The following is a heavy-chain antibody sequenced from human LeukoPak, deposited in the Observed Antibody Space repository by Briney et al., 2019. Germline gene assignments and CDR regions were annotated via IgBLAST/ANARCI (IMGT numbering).Heavy chain of an antibody. CDR3: ARGLHCSSTSCYLTLGY. V-gene: IGHV1-8*01. Sequence: ASVKVSCKASGYTFTSYDINWVRQATGQGLEWMGWMNPNSGNTGYAQKFQGRVTMTRNTSISTAYMELSSLRSEDTAVYYCARGLHCSSTSCYLTLGYWGQGTLVTVSS. D-gene: IGHD2-2*01. J-gene: IGHJ4*02. CDR2: MNPNSGNT. CDR1: GYTFTSYD.